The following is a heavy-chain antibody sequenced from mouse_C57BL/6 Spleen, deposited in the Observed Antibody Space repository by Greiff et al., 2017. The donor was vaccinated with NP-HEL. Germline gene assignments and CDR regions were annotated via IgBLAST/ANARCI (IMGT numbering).Heavy chain of an antibody. CDR3: ARGGSYYGSSYFDY. CDR1: GYAFSSYW. CDR2: IYPGDGDT. J-gene: IGHJ2*01. V-gene: IGHV1-80*01. Sequence: QVQLKQSGAELVKPGASVKISCKASGYAFSSYWMNWVKQRPGKGLEWIGQIYPGDGDTNYNGKFKGKATLTADKSSSTAYMQLSSLTSEDSAVYCCARGGSYYGSSYFDYWGQGTTLTVSS. D-gene: IGHD1-1*01.